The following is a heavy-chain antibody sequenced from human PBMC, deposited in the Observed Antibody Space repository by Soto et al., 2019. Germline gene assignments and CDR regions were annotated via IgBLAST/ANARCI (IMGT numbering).Heavy chain of an antibody. J-gene: IGHJ6*03. CDR3: AGEGDIVLTSRYYYYYMDV. D-gene: IGHD5-12*01. V-gene: IGHV3-11*01. CDR2: ISSSGSTI. CDR1: GFTFSDYY. Sequence: QVQLVESGGGLVKPGGSLRLSCAASGFTFSDYYMSWSRQAPGKGLEWVSYISSSGSTIYYADSVKGRFTISRDNAKNSLYLQMNSLRAEDTAVYYCAGEGDIVLTSRYYYYYMDVWGKGTTVTVSS.